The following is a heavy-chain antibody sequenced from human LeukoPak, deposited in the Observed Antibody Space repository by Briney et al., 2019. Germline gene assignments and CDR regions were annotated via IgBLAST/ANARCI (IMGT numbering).Heavy chain of an antibody. CDR1: GGSISNGNYY. V-gene: IGHV4-31*03. D-gene: IGHD3-10*01. Sequence: SETLSLTCTVSGGSISNGNYYWSWIRPHPGKGLEWIGYIHHSGSNYYNPSLKSRVIISVDTSKNQFSLKLNSVTAADTAVYYCASYGSGSYRFDPWGQGTLVTVSS. CDR2: IHHSGSN. J-gene: IGHJ5*02. CDR3: ASYGSGSYRFDP.